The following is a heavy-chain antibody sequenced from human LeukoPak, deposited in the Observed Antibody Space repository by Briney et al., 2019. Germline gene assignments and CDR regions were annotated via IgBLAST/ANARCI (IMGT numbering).Heavy chain of an antibody. CDR3: ARAGYSSGWSNYFYYMDA. J-gene: IGHJ6*03. Sequence: PGGSLRLSCEASGFTFSSYWMSWVRQAPGKWLEWVANIKRDDSEKYYVDSVKGRFTICRDNAKNSLYLQINSVRAEDTAVYFCARAGYSSGWSNYFYYMDAWGTGTTVTVSS. D-gene: IGHD6-19*01. CDR1: GFTFSSYW. V-gene: IGHV3-7*01. CDR2: IKRDDSEK.